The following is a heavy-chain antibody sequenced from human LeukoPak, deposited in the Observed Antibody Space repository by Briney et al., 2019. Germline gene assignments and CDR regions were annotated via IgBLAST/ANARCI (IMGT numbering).Heavy chain of an antibody. CDR3: AKDSYDSSGYTLDY. CDR2: ISGSVGST. CDR1: GFTFSIYA. V-gene: IGHV3-23*01. D-gene: IGHD3-22*01. J-gene: IGHJ4*02. Sequence: PGGSLRLSCAASGFTFSIYAMSWVRQAPGKGLEWGSAISGSVGSTYYADSGKGRFTISRDNSKNTLYLQMNSLRDEDTAVYYCAKDSYDSSGYTLDYWGQGTLVTVSS.